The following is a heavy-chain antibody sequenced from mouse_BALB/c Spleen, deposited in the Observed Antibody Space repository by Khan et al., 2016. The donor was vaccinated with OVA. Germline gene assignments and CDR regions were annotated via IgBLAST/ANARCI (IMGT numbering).Heavy chain of an antibody. Sequence: QVPLQQSGAELVKAGASVKMSCKASGYTFTSYWMHWVKQRLGQGLEWFAETNPTNGRTYYNEKFKRKAKLTVDKSSSTAYMLLSGPTFEDSAVYYCTRIKKIVATYFDYWGQGTTLTVSS. V-gene: IGHV1S81*02. CDR3: TRIKKIVATYFDY. D-gene: IGHD1-1*01. J-gene: IGHJ2*01. CDR2: TNPTNGRT. CDR1: GYTFTSYW.